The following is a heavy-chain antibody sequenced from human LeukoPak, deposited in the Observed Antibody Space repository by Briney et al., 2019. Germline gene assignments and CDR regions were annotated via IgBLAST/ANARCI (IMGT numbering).Heavy chain of an antibody. CDR2: MNPNSGNT. J-gene: IGHJ4*02. Sequence: ASVKVSCKASGYIFTNYDINWVRQATGQGLEWVGWMNPNSGNTGYAQKFQGRVTMTRDTSISTAYMELSSLRSEDTAVYYCARGTHYYGSGSYFDFDLWGQGTLVTVSS. CDR3: ARGTHYYGSGSYFDFDL. CDR1: GYIFTNYD. V-gene: IGHV1-8*01. D-gene: IGHD3-10*01.